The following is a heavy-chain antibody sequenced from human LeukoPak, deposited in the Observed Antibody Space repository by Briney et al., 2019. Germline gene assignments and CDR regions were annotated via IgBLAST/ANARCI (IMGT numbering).Heavy chain of an antibody. D-gene: IGHD3-3*01. CDR2: INPNSGGT. Sequence: ASVKVSCKASGYTFTGYYMHWVRQAPGQGLEWMGWINPNSGGTNYAQKFQGRVTMTRDTSTSTAYMELSRLKSDDTAVYYCARATGFGVVIKGFDPWGQGTLVTVSS. J-gene: IGHJ5*02. CDR1: GYTFTGYY. V-gene: IGHV1-2*02. CDR3: ARATGFGVVIKGFDP.